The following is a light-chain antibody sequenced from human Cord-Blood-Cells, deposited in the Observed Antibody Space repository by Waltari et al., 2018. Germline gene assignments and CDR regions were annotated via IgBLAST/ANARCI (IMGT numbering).Light chain of an antibody. CDR2: GNS. CDR1: SSNIWAGYD. CDR3: QSYDSSLSGWV. Sequence: QSVVTQPPPVSGAPGQRVTISCTGISSNIWAGYDLHWSQQLPGTAPKLLIYGNSNRRSGFPDRFSGSRSGTSASLAITALQAEDEADYYCQSYDSSLSGWVFGGGTKLTVL. V-gene: IGLV1-40*02. J-gene: IGLJ3*02.